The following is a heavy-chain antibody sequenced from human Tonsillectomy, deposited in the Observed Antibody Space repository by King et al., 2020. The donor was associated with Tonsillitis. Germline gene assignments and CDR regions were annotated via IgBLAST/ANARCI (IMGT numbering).Heavy chain of an antibody. Sequence: VQLVESGGGLVQPGGSLRLSCAASGFTFSSYALSWVRQTPGKGLEWVSGISASAGSAYFADSVKGRFTISRDNFKNTLYLQMNSLRAEDTAIYFCAKEMRGTYSSSSSYDSWGQRPLVTVSS. CDR2: ISASAGSA. CDR1: GFTFSSYA. J-gene: IGHJ4*02. D-gene: IGHD6-6*01. V-gene: IGHV3-23*04. CDR3: AKEMRGTYSSSSSYDS.